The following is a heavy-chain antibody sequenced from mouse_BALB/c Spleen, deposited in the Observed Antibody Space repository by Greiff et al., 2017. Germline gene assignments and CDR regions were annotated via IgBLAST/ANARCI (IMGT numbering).Heavy chain of an antibody. J-gene: IGHJ3*01. Sequence: EVMLVESGGGLVQPGGSRKLSCAASGFTFSSFGMHWVRQAPEKGLEWVAYISSGSSTIYYADTVKGRFTISRDNPKNTLFLQMNSLRSEDTAMYYCARVITTSFAYWGQGTLVTVSA. CDR1: GFTFSSFG. V-gene: IGHV5-17*02. CDR2: ISSGSSTI. D-gene: IGHD2-4*01. CDR3: ARVITTSFAY.